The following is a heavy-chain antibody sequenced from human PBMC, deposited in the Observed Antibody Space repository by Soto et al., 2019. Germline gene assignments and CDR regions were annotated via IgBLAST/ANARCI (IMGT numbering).Heavy chain of an antibody. CDR1: GGSISSSSYY. CDR2: IYYSGST. Sequence: QLQLQESGPGLVKPSETLSLTCTVSGGSISSSSYYWGWIRQPPGKGLEWIGSIYYSGSTYYNPSLKSRVTISVDTSKNQFSLKLSSVTAADTAVYYCARPKTPGGNWFDPWGQGTLVTVSS. CDR3: ARPKTPGGNWFDP. V-gene: IGHV4-39*01. D-gene: IGHD3-16*01. J-gene: IGHJ5*02.